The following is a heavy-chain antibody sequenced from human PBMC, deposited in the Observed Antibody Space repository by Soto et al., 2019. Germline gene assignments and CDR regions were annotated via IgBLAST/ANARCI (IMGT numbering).Heavy chain of an antibody. D-gene: IGHD5-12*01. CDR2: IYHSGSA. J-gene: IGHJ4*02. V-gene: IGHV4-4*02. Sequence: QVHLQESGPGLVKPSGTLSLTCAVSGGSISSSNSWSWVRQPPGKGLEWIGEIYHSGSANYNPSLKSRVTISVDKSKDEVALKLSSVSAAGRAVYLCVRGDSGYEPRDYWGEGTLGTVSS. CDR3: VRGDSGYEPRDY. CDR1: GGSISSSNS.